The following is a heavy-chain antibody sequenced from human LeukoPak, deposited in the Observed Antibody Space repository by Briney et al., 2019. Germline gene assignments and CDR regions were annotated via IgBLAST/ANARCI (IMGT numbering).Heavy chain of an antibody. CDR2: IYGGGST. Sequence: GGSLRLSCAASGFTVSSNYMSWVRQAPGRGLKWVSVIYGGGSTYYAASVKGRFTISRDNSKNTLFLQMNSLRAGDTAVYYCARGTVTMVDYWGQGTLVTVSS. D-gene: IGHD3-10*01. CDR3: ARGTVTMVDY. V-gene: IGHV3-66*01. CDR1: GFTVSSNY. J-gene: IGHJ4*02.